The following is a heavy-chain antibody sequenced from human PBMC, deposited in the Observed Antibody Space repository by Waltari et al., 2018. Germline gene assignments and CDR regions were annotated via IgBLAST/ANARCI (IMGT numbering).Heavy chain of an antibody. CDR2: INHSGST. J-gene: IGHJ5*02. Sequence: QVQLQQWGAGLLSPSETLSLTCAVYGGSFSGYYWTWIRQPPGKGLEWIGEINHSGSTTYNPARKTRFTISIDTPRNQFSLKLSSVTAADTAVYYCARGRGYSVVVRGVDTGFCWFDPWGQGTLVTVSS. V-gene: IGHV4-34*01. CDR1: GGSFSGYY. D-gene: IGHD3-10*01. CDR3: ARGRGYSVVVRGVDTGFCWFDP.